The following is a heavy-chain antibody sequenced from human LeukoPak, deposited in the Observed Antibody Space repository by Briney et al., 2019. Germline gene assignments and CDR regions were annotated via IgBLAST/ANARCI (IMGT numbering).Heavy chain of an antibody. Sequence: SETLSLTCTVSGGSISSYYWSWIRQPPGKGLEWIGYIYYSGGTYYNPSLKSRVTISIDTSKNQFSLKLRSVTAADTAVYYCAAGSESYDSRGYSYYFDYWGQGTLVTVSS. D-gene: IGHD3-22*01. V-gene: IGHV4-59*12. CDR1: GGSISSYY. J-gene: IGHJ4*02. CDR3: AAGSESYDSRGYSYYFDY. CDR2: IYYSGGT.